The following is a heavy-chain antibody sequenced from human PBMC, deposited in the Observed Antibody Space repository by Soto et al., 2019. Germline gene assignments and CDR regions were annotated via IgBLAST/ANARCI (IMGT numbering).Heavy chain of an antibody. J-gene: IGHJ5*02. CDR3: ARGTYYYDSSGYNVAWFEP. D-gene: IGHD3-22*01. V-gene: IGHV1-18*01. CDR2: ISAYNGNT. Sequence: ASLKVACKTAGSTFTSYGISCGRHSPGQGLEWMGWISAYNGNTNYAQKLQGRVTMTTDTSTSTAYMELRSLRSDDTAVYYCARGTYYYDSSGYNVAWFEPWGQGTLVTVSS. CDR1: GSTFTSYG.